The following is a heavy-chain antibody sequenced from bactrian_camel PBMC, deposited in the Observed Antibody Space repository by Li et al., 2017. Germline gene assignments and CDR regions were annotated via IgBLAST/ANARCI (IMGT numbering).Heavy chain of an antibody. V-gene: IGHV3S1*01. CDR1: GSIYYDAC. D-gene: IGHD2*01. J-gene: IGHJ4*01. CDR2: IATGSGNT. Sequence: VQLVESGGGSVQAGGSLRLSCGASGSIYYDACVGWLRQAPGKEREGVARIATGSGNTYYADSVKGRFTISQDNAKNTLYLQLNSLKPEDTAMYYCTKCPLRGSYTDTFKYRGQGTQVTVS. CDR3: TKCPLRGSYTDTFKY.